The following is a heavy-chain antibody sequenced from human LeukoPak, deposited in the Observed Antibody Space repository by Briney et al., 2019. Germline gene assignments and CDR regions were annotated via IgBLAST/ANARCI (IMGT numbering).Heavy chain of an antibody. Sequence: SQTLSLTCTVSGGSISSGGYYWSWIRQPLGKGLEWIGYIYHSGSTYYNPSLKSRVTISVDRSKDQFSLKLSSVTAADTAVYYCARVVSYPYYMDVWGKGTTVTVSS. V-gene: IGHV4-30-2*01. CDR1: GGSISSGGYY. D-gene: IGHD3-10*01. CDR2: IYHSGST. CDR3: ARVVSYPYYMDV. J-gene: IGHJ6*03.